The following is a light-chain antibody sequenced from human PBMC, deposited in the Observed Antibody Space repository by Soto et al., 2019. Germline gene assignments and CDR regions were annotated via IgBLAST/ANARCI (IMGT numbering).Light chain of an antibody. CDR2: EVS. CDR3: SSYAGSNNFV. Sequence: SALTQPPSASGSPGQSVIISCTGTSSDIGAYIYVSWYQQHPGKAPKLMISEVSRRPSGVPERFSGSKSGNTASLTVSGLQADDEAHYYCSSYAGSNNFVFGTGTTVTVL. CDR1: SSDIGAYIY. J-gene: IGLJ1*01. V-gene: IGLV2-8*01.